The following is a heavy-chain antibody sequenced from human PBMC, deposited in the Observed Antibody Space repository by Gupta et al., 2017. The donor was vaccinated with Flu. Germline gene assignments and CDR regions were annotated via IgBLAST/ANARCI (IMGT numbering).Heavy chain of an antibody. CDR2: VDYSGTT. Sequence: SIDNYYWSWNSQTPGKGLEWIGVVDYSGTTNYNHSLKSRLTLSLDTSQNQVSLKLTSVTAAATAVDYCARGDTYYKNWCATWGRGSRVTVSS. D-gene: IGHD3-22*01. CDR1: SIDNYY. J-gene: IGHJ5*02. V-gene: IGHV4-59*01. CDR3: ARGDTYYKNWCAT.